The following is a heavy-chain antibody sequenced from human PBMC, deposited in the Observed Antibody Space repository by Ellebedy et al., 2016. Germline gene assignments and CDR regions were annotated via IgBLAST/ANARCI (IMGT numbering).Heavy chain of an antibody. CDR1: GFSFSNYF. Sequence: GESLKISCATSGFSFSNYFMTWVRQAPGKGLEWVSTISAGSDTTRLADSVKGRFTISRDTSKNSVYLRMNNLRVEDTAVYYCRQGHYADLWGQGTLVTVSS. V-gene: IGHV3-23*01. CDR3: RQGHYADL. CDR2: ISAGSDTT. D-gene: IGHD4-17*01. J-gene: IGHJ4*02.